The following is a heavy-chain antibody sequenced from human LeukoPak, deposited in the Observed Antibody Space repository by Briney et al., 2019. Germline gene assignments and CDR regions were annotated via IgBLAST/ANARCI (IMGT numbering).Heavy chain of an antibody. D-gene: IGHD3-9*01. Sequence: GGSLRLSCAASGFTFSSYSMNWVRRAPGKGLEWVSYISSSSSTIYYADSVKGRFTISRDNAKNSLYLQMNSLRDEDTAVYYCASQSYYDILTGYWPQVDYWGQGTLVTVSS. CDR2: ISSSSSTI. CDR3: ASQSYYDILTGYWPQVDY. CDR1: GFTFSSYS. V-gene: IGHV3-48*02. J-gene: IGHJ4*02.